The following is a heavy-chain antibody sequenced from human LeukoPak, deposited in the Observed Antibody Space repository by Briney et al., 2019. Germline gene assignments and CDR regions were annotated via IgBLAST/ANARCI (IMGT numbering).Heavy chain of an antibody. CDR3: AKSATTVTSNFDY. V-gene: IGHV3-23*01. CDR2: IRVSGGTT. CDR1: GFNFSTYA. Sequence: GGSLRLSCEASGFNFSTYAMSWVRQAPGKGLEWVSGIRVSGGTTYYADSVKGRFTISRDNSKNTLYLQMNSLRAEDTAVYYCAKSATTVTSNFDYWGQGTLVTVSS. J-gene: IGHJ4*02. D-gene: IGHD4-17*01.